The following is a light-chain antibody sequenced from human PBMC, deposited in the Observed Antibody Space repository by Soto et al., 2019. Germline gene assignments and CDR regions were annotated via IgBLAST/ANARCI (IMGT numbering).Light chain of an antibody. Sequence: EIVLTQSPGTLSLSPGERATLSCRASQSVRSSYLAWYQQKPGQSPRLLIYGASSRATGIPDRFSGSGSGTDFTLTISRLEPEDFAVYYCQQYGSSPGFGQGTKLEI. CDR1: QSVRSSY. CDR3: QQYGSSPG. CDR2: GAS. V-gene: IGKV3-20*01. J-gene: IGKJ2*03.